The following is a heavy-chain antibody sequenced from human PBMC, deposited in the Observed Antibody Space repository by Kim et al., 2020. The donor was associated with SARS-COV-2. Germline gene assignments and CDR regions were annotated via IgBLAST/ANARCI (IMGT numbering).Heavy chain of an antibody. V-gene: IGHV1-2*02. CDR1: GYRFTDYT. Sequence: ASVKVSCKASGYRFTDYTIHWVRQDPGQGLEWMGSINPNNVDTKYGQKFQGRVTMTRDTSISTVYIELSGLASDDTGVYYCARGDYGPFGFWGQGTMVTVSS. CDR2: INPNNVDT. CDR3: ARGDYGPFGF. D-gene: IGHD3-10*01. J-gene: IGHJ3*01.